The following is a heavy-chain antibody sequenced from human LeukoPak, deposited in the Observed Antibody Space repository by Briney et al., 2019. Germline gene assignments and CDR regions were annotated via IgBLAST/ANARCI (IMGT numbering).Heavy chain of an antibody. CDR3: ARDYGGNWGTYNYFDL. CDR1: GYTFNTYH. V-gene: IGHV1-46*02. J-gene: IGHJ2*01. D-gene: IGHD7-27*01. Sequence: GASVKVSCKASGYTFNTYHIHWVRQAPGQGLEWMGIIKPSGGTTTYAQKFQGRVTMTRDTSTSTVYMELSSLTSDDTAVYYCARDYGGNWGTYNYFDLWGRGTLVTVSS. CDR2: IKPSGGTT.